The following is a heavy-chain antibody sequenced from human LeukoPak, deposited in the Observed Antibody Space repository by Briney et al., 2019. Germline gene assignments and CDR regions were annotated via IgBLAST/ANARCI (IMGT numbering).Heavy chain of an antibody. Sequence: ASVKVSCKASGYTFTSYYMHWVRQAPGQGLEWMGIINPSGGSASYAQKFQGRVTMTRGMSTSTVYMELSSLRSEDTAVYYCARGGSAWSGWFDPWGQGTLVTVSS. V-gene: IGHV1-46*01. CDR1: GYTFTSYY. J-gene: IGHJ5*02. CDR2: INPSGGSA. D-gene: IGHD6-19*01. CDR3: ARGGSAWSGWFDP.